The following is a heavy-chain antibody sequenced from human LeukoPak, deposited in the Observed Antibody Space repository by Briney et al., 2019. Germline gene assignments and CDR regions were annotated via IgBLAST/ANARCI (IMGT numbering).Heavy chain of an antibody. D-gene: IGHD2-21*02. CDR1: GFNLSVYG. Sequence: PGGSLRLSCTASGFNLSVYGMHWVRQAPGKGPEWVAVMWHDGSNKHYADSVKGRCTMSRDKSKNTLYLEMNSLRGEDTAVYYCARAKGDLIDYWGQGTMVIVSS. V-gene: IGHV3-33*01. J-gene: IGHJ4*02. CDR3: ARAKGDLIDY. CDR2: MWHDGSNK.